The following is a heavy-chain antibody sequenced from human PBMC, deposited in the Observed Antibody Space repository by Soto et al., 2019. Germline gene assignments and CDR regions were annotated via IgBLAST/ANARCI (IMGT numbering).Heavy chain of an antibody. D-gene: IGHD4-4*01. J-gene: IGHJ4*02. Sequence: QVQLQESSPGLVKPSQTLSLTCTVSGGSISSGGYYWSWIRQHPGKGLEWIGYIYYSGSTYYNPSLKSRVTISVDTSKNQFSLKLSSVTAADTAVYYCAREATVTTSSPNKYYFDYWGQGTLVTVSS. CDR3: AREATVTTSSPNKYYFDY. CDR1: GGSISSGGYY. V-gene: IGHV4-31*03. CDR2: IYYSGST.